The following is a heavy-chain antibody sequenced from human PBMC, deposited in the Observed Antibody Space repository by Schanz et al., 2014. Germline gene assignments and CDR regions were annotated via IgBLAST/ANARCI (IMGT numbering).Heavy chain of an antibody. CDR1: GGTFNSYT. CDR3: ARDQSPYTNSSDVRYFDY. Sequence: QVQLVQSGAEVKKPGSSMKVSCKASGGTFNSYTINWVRQAPGQGLEWMGRIIPILGIATYAQKFQGRLTITADKSTSTAYMELSSLRSEDTAVHYCARDQSPYTNSSDVRYFDYWGQGSLVTVSS. CDR2: IIPILGIA. J-gene: IGHJ4*02. D-gene: IGHD6-6*01. V-gene: IGHV1-69*09.